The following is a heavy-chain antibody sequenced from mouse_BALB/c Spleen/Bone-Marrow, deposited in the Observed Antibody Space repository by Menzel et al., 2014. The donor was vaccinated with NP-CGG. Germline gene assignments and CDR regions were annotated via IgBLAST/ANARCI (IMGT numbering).Heavy chain of an antibody. V-gene: IGHV5-17*02. CDR1: GFTFSSFG. CDR3: ARSLLLRPDY. D-gene: IGHD1-1*01. J-gene: IGHJ2*01. Sequence: DVKLVESGGGLVQPGGSRKLSCAASGFTFSSFGMHWVRQAPEKGLEWVAYISSGSSTIYYADTVKGRFTISRDNPKNPLFLQMTSLRSEDTAMYYCARSLLLRPDYWGQGTTLTVSS. CDR2: ISSGSSTI.